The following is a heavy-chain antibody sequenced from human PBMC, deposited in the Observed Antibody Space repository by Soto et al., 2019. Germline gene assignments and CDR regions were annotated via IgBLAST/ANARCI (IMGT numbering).Heavy chain of an antibody. CDR1: GGSISSSSYY. J-gene: IGHJ6*03. V-gene: IGHV4-39*01. D-gene: IGHD5-12*01. CDR2: IYYSGST. Sequence: QLLLQESGPGLVKSSGTLSLTCTVSGGSISSSSYYWGWIRQPPGKGLEWIGSIYYSGSTYYNPSLKSRVTISVDTSKNQFSLKLSSVTAADTAVYYCASSFSGYDPFYYYYYMDVWGKGTKVTV. CDR3: ASSFSGYDPFYYYYYMDV.